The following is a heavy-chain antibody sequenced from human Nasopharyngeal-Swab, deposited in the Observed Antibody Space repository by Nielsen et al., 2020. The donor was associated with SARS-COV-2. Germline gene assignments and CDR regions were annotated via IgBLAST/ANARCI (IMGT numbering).Heavy chain of an antibody. J-gene: IGHJ3*02. CDR2: ISAYNGNT. Sequence: ASVKVSCKASGYTFTSYGISWVRQAPGQGLEWMGWISAYNGNTNYAQKLQGRVTMTTDTSTSTAYMELRSLRSDGTAVYYCASPATVVTLDAFDIWGQGTMVTVSS. CDR3: ASPATVVTLDAFDI. V-gene: IGHV1-18*01. D-gene: IGHD4-23*01. CDR1: GYTFTSYG.